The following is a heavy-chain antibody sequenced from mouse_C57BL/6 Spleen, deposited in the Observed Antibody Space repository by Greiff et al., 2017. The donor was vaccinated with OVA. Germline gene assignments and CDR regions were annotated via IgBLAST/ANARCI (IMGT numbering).Heavy chain of an antibody. Sequence: EVKLVESGGGLVQPGGSLKLSCAASGFTFSDYYMYWVRQTPEKRLEWVAYISNGGGSTYYPDTVKGRFTISRDNAKNTLYLQMSRLKSEDTAMYYCARPSNWDGWFAYWGQGTLVTVSA. CDR2: ISNGGGST. CDR1: GFTFSDYY. CDR3: ARPSNWDGWFAY. D-gene: IGHD4-1*02. V-gene: IGHV5-12*01. J-gene: IGHJ3*01.